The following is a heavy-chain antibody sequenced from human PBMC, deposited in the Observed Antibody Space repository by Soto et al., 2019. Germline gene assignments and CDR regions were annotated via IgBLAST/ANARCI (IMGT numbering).Heavy chain of an antibody. J-gene: IGHJ3*01. CDR3: ARVSRSIAVNEALDV. CDR1: GFTFNDYV. V-gene: IGHV3-30*14. Sequence: GGSLRLSCAASGFTFNDYVIHWVRQAAGKGLEWVASMTYDGATEYYADSVKGRLTVSRDNSKRTLSLQMNSLRPEDTAVYYCARVSRSIAVNEALDVWGQGTPVTVSS. CDR2: MTYDGATE. D-gene: IGHD3-3*02.